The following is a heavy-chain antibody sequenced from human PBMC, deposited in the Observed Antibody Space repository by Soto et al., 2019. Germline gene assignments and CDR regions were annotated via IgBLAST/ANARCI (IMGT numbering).Heavy chain of an antibody. Sequence: ASVKVSCKASGYTFTSYGISWVRQAPGQGLEWMGWMNPNNGNTSYAQKFQGRVTMTRNTSISTAYMELSSLRSEDTAVYYCARTVGYSGSKRIDYWGQGTLVTVSS. V-gene: IGHV1-8*02. CDR1: GYTFTSYG. CDR2: MNPNNGNT. CDR3: ARTVGYSGSKRIDY. D-gene: IGHD3-22*01. J-gene: IGHJ4*02.